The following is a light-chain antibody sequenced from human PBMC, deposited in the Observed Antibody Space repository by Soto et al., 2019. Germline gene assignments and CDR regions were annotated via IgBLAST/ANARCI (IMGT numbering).Light chain of an antibody. CDR1: SSNIGANS. J-gene: IGLJ3*02. CDR2: GNS. V-gene: IGLV1-44*01. CDR3: SSYTSSSTGV. Sequence: QAVVTQPPSASGTPGQRVTISCSGSSSNIGANSVNWYQQLPGTAPRLLIYGNSHRPSGVPDRFSGSKSGTSASLAISGLQSEDEADYYCSSYTSSSTGVFGGGTKLTVL.